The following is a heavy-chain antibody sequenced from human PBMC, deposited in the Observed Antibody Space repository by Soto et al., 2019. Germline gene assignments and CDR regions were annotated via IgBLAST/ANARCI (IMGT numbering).Heavy chain of an antibody. Sequence: QVQLVQSGAAVKKPGSSVKVSCRASGVTFSNFGGTFNTYVISWVRQAPGQGREWMGGISPIYGKLNSAAEFHGIVPLTADQSDNTADMGLRSLTTEDTAMYYCALTRLFSRRDSGLAPQHFYGMDVWGQGTAVIVSS. D-gene: IGHD4-17*01. J-gene: IGHJ6*02. CDR2: ISPIYGKL. CDR3: ALTRLFSRRDSGLAPQHFYGMDV. V-gene: IGHV1-69*01. CDR1: GVTFSNFGGTFNTYV.